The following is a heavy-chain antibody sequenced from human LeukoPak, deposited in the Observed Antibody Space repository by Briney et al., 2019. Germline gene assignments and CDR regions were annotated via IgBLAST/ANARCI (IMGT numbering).Heavy chain of an antibody. D-gene: IGHD3-10*01. CDR3: ARRGYGSGSFNRYYFDY. J-gene: IGHJ4*02. CDR1: GGSSSSSSYY. Sequence: SETLSLTCSVSGGSSSSSSYYWGWIRQPPGKGLEWIGSIHDSGSTDYNPSLKSRVTISVDTSKNQFSLKLSSVTAADTAVYYCARRGYGSGSFNRYYFDYWGQGNLVTVSS. CDR2: IHDSGST. V-gene: IGHV4-39*01.